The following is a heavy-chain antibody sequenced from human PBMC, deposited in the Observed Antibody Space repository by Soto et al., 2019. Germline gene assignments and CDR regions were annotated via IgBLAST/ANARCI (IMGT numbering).Heavy chain of an antibody. D-gene: IGHD4-4*01. V-gene: IGHV3-11*06. CDR2: ISSSSSYT. CDR1: GFTFSDYY. Sequence: GGSLRLSCAASGFTFSDYYMSWIRQAPGKGLEWVSYISSSSSYTNYADSVKGRFTISRDNAKNSLYLQMNSLRAEDTAVYYCARDQGMTTVLETGYWGQGTLVTVSS. CDR3: ARDQGMTTVLETGY. J-gene: IGHJ4*02.